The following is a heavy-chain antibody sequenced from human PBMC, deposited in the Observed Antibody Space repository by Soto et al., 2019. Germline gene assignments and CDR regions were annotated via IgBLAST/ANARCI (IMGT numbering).Heavy chain of an antibody. V-gene: IGHV1-24*01. J-gene: IGHJ6*02. D-gene: IGHD4-17*01. CDR1: GYTLTELS. CDR2: FDPEDGET. Sequence: WASVKVSCKVSGYTLTELSMHWVRQAPGKGLEWMGGFDPEDGETIYAQKFQGRVTMTEDTSTDTAYMELSSLRSEDTAVYYCATVLPASVNYYYYYGMDVWGQGTTVTVSS. CDR3: ATVLPASVNYYYYYGMDV.